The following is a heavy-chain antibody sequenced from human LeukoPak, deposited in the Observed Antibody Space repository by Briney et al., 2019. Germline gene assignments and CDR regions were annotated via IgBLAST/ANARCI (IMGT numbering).Heavy chain of an antibody. V-gene: IGHV1-69*06. CDR2: IIPIFGTA. CDR1: GGTFSSYA. Sequence: ASVKVPCKASGGTFSSYAISWVRQAPGQGLEWMGGIIPIFGTANYAQKFQGRVTITADKSTSTAYMELSSLRSEDTAVYYCAREGTYYDILGPFDPWGQGTLVTVSS. J-gene: IGHJ5*02. CDR3: AREGTYYDILGPFDP. D-gene: IGHD3-9*01.